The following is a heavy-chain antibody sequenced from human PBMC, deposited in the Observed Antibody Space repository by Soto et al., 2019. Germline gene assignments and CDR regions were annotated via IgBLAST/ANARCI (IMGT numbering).Heavy chain of an antibody. CDR2: IYHSGST. D-gene: IGHD6-19*01. J-gene: IGHJ5*02. CDR3: ARAIAVAVNWFDP. CDR1: GGSISSSNW. Sequence: QVQLQESGPGLVKPSGTLSLTCAVSGGSISSSNWWSWVRQPPGKGLEWIGEIYHSGSTNYNPSLXXRXXVSVAKSKNRFSLKVSSVTAADTAVYPCARAIAVAVNWFDPWGQGTLVTVSS. V-gene: IGHV4-4*02.